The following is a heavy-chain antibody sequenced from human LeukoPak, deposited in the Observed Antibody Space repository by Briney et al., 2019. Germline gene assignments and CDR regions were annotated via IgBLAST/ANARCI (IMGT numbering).Heavy chain of an antibody. CDR2: INPNSGGT. CDR1: GYTYTGYY. CDR3: ARENHEVDY. V-gene: IGHV1-2*02. Sequence: GRSLRLSCAASGYTYTGYYMHWVRQAPGQGLEWMGWINPNSGGTNYAQKFQGRVTMTRDTSISTAYMELSRLRSDDTAVYYCARENHEVDYWGQGTLVTVSS. D-gene: IGHD1-14*01. J-gene: IGHJ4*02.